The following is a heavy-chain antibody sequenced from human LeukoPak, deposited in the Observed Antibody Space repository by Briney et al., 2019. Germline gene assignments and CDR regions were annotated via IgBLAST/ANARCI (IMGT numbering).Heavy chain of an antibody. CDR1: GYTFTSYA. V-gene: IGHV1-18*01. J-gene: IGHJ3*02. Sequence: ASVKVSCKASGYTFTSYAMNWVRQAPGQGLEWMGWISAYNGKTNYAQKLQGRVTMTTDTSTSTAYMELRSLRSDDTAVYYCARDSYYDSTYHDAFDIWGQGTMVTVSS. CDR2: ISAYNGKT. CDR3: ARDSYYDSTYHDAFDI. D-gene: IGHD3-22*01.